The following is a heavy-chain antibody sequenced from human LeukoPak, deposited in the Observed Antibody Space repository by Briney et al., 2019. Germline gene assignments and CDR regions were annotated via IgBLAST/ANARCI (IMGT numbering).Heavy chain of an antibody. CDR3: ARPHPYSGSYKSYFDY. D-gene: IGHD1-26*01. J-gene: IGHJ4*02. V-gene: IGHV4-39*01. CDR2: IYYSGST. CDR1: GGSISSSSYS. Sequence: SETLSLTCTVSGGSISSSSYSWGWIRQPPGKGLEWIGSIYYSGSTYYNPSLKSRVTISVDTSKNQFSLKLSSVTAADTAVYYCARPHPYSGSYKSYFDYWGQGTLVTVSS.